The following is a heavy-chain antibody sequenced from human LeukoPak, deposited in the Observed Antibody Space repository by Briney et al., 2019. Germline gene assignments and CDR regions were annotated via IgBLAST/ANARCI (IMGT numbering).Heavy chain of an antibody. CDR3: VRDAAASQTGGFPYYYYYMDG. V-gene: IGHV1-2*02. J-gene: IGHJ6*03. CDR1: GGTFSSYA. CDR2: INPNSGGT. Sequence: ASVKVSCKASGGTFSSYAISWVRQAPGQGLEWMGWINPNSGGTNYAQKFQGRVTMTRDTSISTAYMELGRLRSDDTAVYYCVRDAAASQTGGFPYYYYYMDGWGKGTAVTVSS. D-gene: IGHD6-13*01.